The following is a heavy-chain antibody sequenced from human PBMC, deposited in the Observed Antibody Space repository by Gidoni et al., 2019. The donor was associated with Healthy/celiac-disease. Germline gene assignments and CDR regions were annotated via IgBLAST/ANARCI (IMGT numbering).Heavy chain of an antibody. J-gene: IGHJ4*02. Sequence: EVQLLESGGGLVQPGGSLRLSCAASGFTFSSYALSWVRPAPGKGVEWGSAISGSEGSTYYADSVKGRFTISRDNSKNTLYQQMNSLRAEDTAVYYCAKEVPVGSYFRWFDYWGQGTLVNVSS. CDR3: AKEVPVGSYFRWFDY. CDR1: GFTFSSYA. V-gene: IGHV3-23*01. CDR2: ISGSEGST. D-gene: IGHD1-26*01.